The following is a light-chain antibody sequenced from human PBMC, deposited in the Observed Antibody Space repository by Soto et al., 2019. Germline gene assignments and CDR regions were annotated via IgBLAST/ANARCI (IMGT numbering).Light chain of an antibody. V-gene: IGKV3-11*01. CDR1: QSVSSY. J-gene: IGKJ2*01. CDR3: QQRSNWPPYT. CDR2: DAS. Sequence: EIVLTQSPATLSLSPGERATLSCRASQSVSSYLAWYQQKPGQAPRLLIYDASNRATGIPARFSGSGSGTDFTLTISSLEAEDFAVYYCQQRSNWPPYTLGQGTKLEIK.